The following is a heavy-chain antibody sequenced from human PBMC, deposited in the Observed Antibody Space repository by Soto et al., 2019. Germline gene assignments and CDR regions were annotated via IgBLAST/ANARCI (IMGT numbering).Heavy chain of an antibody. D-gene: IGHD2-15*01. CDR2: ISSDHNYI. J-gene: IGHJ4*02. CDR3: ARGRTCTGATCYGGGDY. V-gene: IGHV3-21*02. Sequence: DVQLVESGGGLVKPGGSLRLSCVASGFTFTSYSMLWVRQPPGKGLEWVSSISSDHNYIYYADSVKGRFTISRDNDKNALYLQMISLRAEDTAVYYCARGRTCTGATCYGGGDYWGQGALVTVSS. CDR1: GFTFTSYS.